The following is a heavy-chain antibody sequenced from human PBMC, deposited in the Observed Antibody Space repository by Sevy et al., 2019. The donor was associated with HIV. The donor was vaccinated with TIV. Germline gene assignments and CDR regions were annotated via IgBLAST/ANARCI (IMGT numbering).Heavy chain of an antibody. CDR1: GFSFSGYV. CDR3: AKVTLWELLAAHDAFDV. V-gene: IGHV3-23*01. J-gene: IGHJ3*01. Sequence: GGSLRLSCAASGFSFSGYVMNWVRQAPGKGLEWVSSISGRDGSTYYADSVGGRFIISRDNSENTLYLQMNGLRAEDTAVYYCAKVTLWELLAAHDAFDVWGQGTMVTVSS. D-gene: IGHD1-26*01. CDR2: ISGRDGST.